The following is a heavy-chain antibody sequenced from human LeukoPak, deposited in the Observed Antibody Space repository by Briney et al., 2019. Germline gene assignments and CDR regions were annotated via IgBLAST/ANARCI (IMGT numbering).Heavy chain of an antibody. CDR2: INEDGSST. V-gene: IGHV3-74*01. CDR3: AKDRRTTPFDY. CDR1: GYTFSRYW. Sequence: PGGSLRLSCAASGYTFSRYWMHWVRQGPGKGLVWVSRINEDGSSTSYAESVKGRFTISRDNSKNTLYLQMNSLRAEDTAVYYCAKDRRTTPFDYWGQGTLVTVSS. D-gene: IGHD4-11*01. J-gene: IGHJ4*02.